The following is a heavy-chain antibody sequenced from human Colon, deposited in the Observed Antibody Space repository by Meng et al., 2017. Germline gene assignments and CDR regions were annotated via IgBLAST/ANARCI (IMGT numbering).Heavy chain of an antibody. CDR2: IYYSENT. CDR3: ARRYGSGTYPFDF. D-gene: IGHD3-10*01. CDR1: GASIRGGGYY. V-gene: IGHV4-31*03. Sequence: QVEMQEPGPGLVKPSGTLSLTGSGSGASIRGGGYYWSWIRQVPGKGLDLIGYIYYSENTYYKPSLQSRAIISVDTSKNEFSLRLSSVSAADTAVYYCARRYGSGTYPFDFWGQGILVTVSS. J-gene: IGHJ4*02.